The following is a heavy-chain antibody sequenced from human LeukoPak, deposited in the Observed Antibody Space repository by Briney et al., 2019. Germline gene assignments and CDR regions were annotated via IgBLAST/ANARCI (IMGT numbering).Heavy chain of an antibody. CDR3: ARQDILTGFDAFDI. CDR2: IYYSGST. J-gene: IGHJ3*02. CDR1: GGSISSHY. V-gene: IGHV4-59*08. D-gene: IGHD3-9*01. Sequence: SETLSLTCTVSGGSISSHYWSWIRQPPGKGLEWIGYIYYSGSTNYNPSLKSRVTISVDTSKNQFSLRLSSVTAADTALYYCARQDILTGFDAFDIWGQGTVVTVSS.